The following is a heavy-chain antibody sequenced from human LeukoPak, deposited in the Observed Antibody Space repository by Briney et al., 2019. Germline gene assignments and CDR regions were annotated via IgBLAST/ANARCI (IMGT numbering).Heavy chain of an antibody. Sequence: GRSLRLSCAASGFAFSSYAMHWVRQAPGKGLEWVAVISYDGSNKYYADSVKGRFTISGDNSKNTLHLQMNSLRAEDTAVYYCARYYYDSSGYSMGYDAFDIWGQGTMVTVSS. J-gene: IGHJ3*02. CDR2: ISYDGSNK. V-gene: IGHV3-30-3*01. CDR1: GFAFSSYA. CDR3: ARYYYDSSGYSMGYDAFDI. D-gene: IGHD3-22*01.